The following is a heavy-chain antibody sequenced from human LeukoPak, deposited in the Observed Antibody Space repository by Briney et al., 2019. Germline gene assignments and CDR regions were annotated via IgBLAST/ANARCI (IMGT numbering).Heavy chain of an antibody. Sequence: PGGSLRLSCEASGFTFSSDDMNWVRQAPEKGLEWVSYISGSGYRIYYAGSVKGRFTISRDNAKKSLYLQMDSLRAEDTAVYYCARDGSSYAPSQPFFFDYWGQGTLVTVSS. CDR2: ISGSGYRI. D-gene: IGHD3-10*01. J-gene: IGHJ4*02. V-gene: IGHV3-48*03. CDR1: GFTFSSDD. CDR3: ARDGSSYAPSQPFFFDY.